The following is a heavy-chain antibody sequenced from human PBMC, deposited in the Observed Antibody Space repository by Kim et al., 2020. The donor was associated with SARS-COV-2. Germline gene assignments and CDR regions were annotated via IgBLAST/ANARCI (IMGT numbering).Heavy chain of an antibody. CDR1: GGSFSGYY. D-gene: IGHD3-3*01. Sequence: SETLSLTCAVYGGSFSGYYWSWIRQPPGKGLEWIGEINHSGSTNYNPSLKSRVTISVDTSKNQFSLKLSSVTAADTAVYYCAREGRDFWSGYSPSYYYGMDVWGQGTTVTVSS. CDR3: AREGRDFWSGYSPSYYYGMDV. V-gene: IGHV4-34*01. J-gene: IGHJ6*02. CDR2: INHSGST.